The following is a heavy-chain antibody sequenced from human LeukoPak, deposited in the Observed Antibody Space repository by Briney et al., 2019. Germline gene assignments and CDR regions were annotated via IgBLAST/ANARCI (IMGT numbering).Heavy chain of an antibody. Sequence: GASVKVSCKASGGTFSSYAISWVRQAPGQGLEWMGRIIPIFGIANYAQKFQGRVTITAEKSTSTAYMELSSLRSEHTAVYYCASGPDFWSGYAAGDAFDIWGQGTMVTVSS. CDR3: ASGPDFWSGYAAGDAFDI. J-gene: IGHJ3*02. D-gene: IGHD3-3*01. CDR2: IIPIFGIA. CDR1: GGTFSSYA. V-gene: IGHV1-69*04.